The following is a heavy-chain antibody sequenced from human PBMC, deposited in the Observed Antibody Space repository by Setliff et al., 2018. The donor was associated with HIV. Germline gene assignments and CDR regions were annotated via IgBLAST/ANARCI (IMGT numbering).Heavy chain of an antibody. CDR3: ARVPYRSAWFSGGHDAFDI. CDR2: ISGFNGNT. V-gene: IGHV1-18*01. CDR1: GYTFTNYD. D-gene: IGHD6-19*01. Sequence: ASVKVSCKPSGYTFTNYDINWVRQAPGQGLEWMGWISGFNGNTNYAQSFQDRVAMTTETTTSTAYMEMRGLRSDDTAVYFCARVPYRSAWFSGGHDAFDIWGQGTMVTVSS. J-gene: IGHJ3*02.